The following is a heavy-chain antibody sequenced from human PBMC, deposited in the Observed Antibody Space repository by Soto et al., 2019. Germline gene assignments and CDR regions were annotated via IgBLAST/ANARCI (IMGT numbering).Heavy chain of an antibody. CDR2: IYDTGISGYAPST. D-gene: IGHD6-6*01. CDR3: ARDRGYSSWSWAFDS. CDR1: GFSITSSG. J-gene: IGHJ3*02. V-gene: IGHV4-59*12. Sequence: LDTLSLTCTFSGFSITSSGWSWIRQPPGKGLEWIAYIYDTGISGYAPSTSYNPSLKSRVTMSVDTSKNQFSLKLSSVTAADTAVYYCARDRGYSSWSWAFDSWGKGTMVTVS.